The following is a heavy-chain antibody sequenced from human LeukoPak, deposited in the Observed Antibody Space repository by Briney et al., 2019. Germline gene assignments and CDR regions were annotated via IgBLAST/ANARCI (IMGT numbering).Heavy chain of an antibody. J-gene: IGHJ6*02. V-gene: IGHV1-58*02. CDR3: AAVPRGYCSSTSCHNENYYGMDV. Sequence: ASVKVSCKASGFTFTSSAMQWVRQARGQRLEWIGWILVGSGNTNYAQKFQERVTITRDMSTSTAYMELSSLRSEDTAVYYCAAVPRGYCSSTSCHNENYYGMDVWGQGTTVTVSS. CDR2: ILVGSGNT. D-gene: IGHD2-2*02. CDR1: GFTFTSSA.